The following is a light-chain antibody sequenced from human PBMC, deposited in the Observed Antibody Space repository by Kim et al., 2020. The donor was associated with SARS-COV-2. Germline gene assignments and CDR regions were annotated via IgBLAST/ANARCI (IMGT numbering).Light chain of an antibody. CDR1: SSTSGSNY. Sequence: GQRATMSCSGSSSTSGSNYVYWYQQLPGTAPNLLISKNNQRPSGVPDRFSGSKSGTSASLAISGLRSGDEADYYCVAWDDSLSGWVFGGGTKLTVL. V-gene: IGLV1-47*01. CDR3: VAWDDSLSGWV. J-gene: IGLJ3*02. CDR2: KNN.